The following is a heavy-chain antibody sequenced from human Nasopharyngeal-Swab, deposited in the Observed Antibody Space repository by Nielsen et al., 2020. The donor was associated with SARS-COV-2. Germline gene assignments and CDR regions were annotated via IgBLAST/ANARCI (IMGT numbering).Heavy chain of an antibody. Sequence: GSLRLSCTVSGGSVSSGSYYWSWIRQPPGKGLGWIGYIYYSGSTNYNPSLKSRVTISVHTSKNQFSLKLSSVTAADTAVYYCARVLTTTVTIDYWGQGTLVTVSS. CDR2: IYYSGST. J-gene: IGHJ4*02. CDR3: ARVLTTTVTIDY. CDR1: GGSVSSGSYY. V-gene: IGHV4-61*01. D-gene: IGHD4-17*01.